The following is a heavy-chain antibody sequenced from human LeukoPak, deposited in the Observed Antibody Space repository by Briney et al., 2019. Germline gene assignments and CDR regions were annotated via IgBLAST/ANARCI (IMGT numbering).Heavy chain of an antibody. CDR1: GYTFINYA. D-gene: IGHD4-17*01. Sequence: SVKVSCKASGYTFINYAISWVRQAPGQGLEWMGGIIPIFGTANYAQKFQGRVTITADESTSTAYMELSSLRSEDTAVYYCARGYGDYDNWFDPWGQGTLVTVSS. CDR2: IIPIFGTA. J-gene: IGHJ5*02. CDR3: ARGYGDYDNWFDP. V-gene: IGHV1-69*13.